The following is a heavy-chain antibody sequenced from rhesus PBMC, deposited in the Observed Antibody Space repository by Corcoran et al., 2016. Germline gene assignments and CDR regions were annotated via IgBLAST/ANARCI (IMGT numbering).Heavy chain of an antibody. CDR3: ARDRGLGYGLDS. J-gene: IGHJ6*01. CDR2: IYSNSKRP. D-gene: IGHD3-9*01. Sequence: QVQLQESGPGVVKPSETLSLTCAVSGGTISSGYYYWSWIRQPPGKGLEWIGGIYSNSKRPTHAPPTKSELTISTAPSNTQFSLRLGSVTATDTAVYYWARDRGLGYGLDSWGQGVVVTVSS. V-gene: IGHV4S12*01. CDR1: GGTISSGYYY.